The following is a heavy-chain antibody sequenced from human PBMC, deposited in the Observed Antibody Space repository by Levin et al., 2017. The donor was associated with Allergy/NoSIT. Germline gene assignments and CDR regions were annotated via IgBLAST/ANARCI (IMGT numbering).Heavy chain of an antibody. CDR2: ISFDGSHI. Sequence: GESLKISCAASGFTFSAFGFHWVRQAPGKGLEWVTMISFDGSHIHYADSLKGRFTISRDDSKNTVYLQMNSLRAEDTAVYYCARDGGGNSGYDLAFDIWGQGTKVTVSS. V-gene: IGHV3-33*01. CDR3: ARDGGGNSGYDLAFDI. CDR1: GFTFSAFG. J-gene: IGHJ3*02. D-gene: IGHD5-12*01.